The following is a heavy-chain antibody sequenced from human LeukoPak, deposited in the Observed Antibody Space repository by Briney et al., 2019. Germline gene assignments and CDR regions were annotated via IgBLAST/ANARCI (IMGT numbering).Heavy chain of an antibody. CDR2: SNSKSNSYAN. J-gene: IGHJ4*02. CDR3: TSQYSAFDY. D-gene: IGHD5-12*01. Sequence: GGSLTLFCAACGFTFCGSAMLGARHASGKGVGWVGRSNSKSNSYANGYAASVKGRFTISSDDSKNTAYMQMTILKAEDTAVYYGTSQYSAFDYWGQGTLVTVSS. CDR1: GFTFCGSA. V-gene: IGHV3-73*01.